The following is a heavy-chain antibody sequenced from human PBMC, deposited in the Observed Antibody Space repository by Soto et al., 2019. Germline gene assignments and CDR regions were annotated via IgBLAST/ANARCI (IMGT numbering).Heavy chain of an antibody. CDR2: IYDTATT. D-gene: IGHD4-17*01. J-gene: IGHJ4*02. Sequence: QVQLQESGPGLVKPSETLSLTCTVSGASVRSGSYYWSWVRQPPGRGLEWIGYIYDTATTNYNPSLKSRVTMSVDTSKNQFSLKLNSLTAADTAVYSCARVEDYGDYFDYWGQGTLVTVSS. CDR3: ARVEDYGDYFDY. V-gene: IGHV4-61*01. CDR1: GASVRSGSYY.